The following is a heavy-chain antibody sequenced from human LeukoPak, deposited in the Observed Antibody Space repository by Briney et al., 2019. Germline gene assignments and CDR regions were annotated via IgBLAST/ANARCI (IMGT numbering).Heavy chain of an antibody. J-gene: IGHJ6*03. V-gene: IGHV1-46*01. D-gene: IGHD3-9*01. CDR3: ARGAILTGYSNGPHDYFYMDV. CDR1: GYTFTRYY. CDR2: INPSGGST. Sequence: ASVKVSCKASGYTFTRYYMHWVRQAPRQGLEWMGIINPSGGSTSYAQKFQGRVTMTRDMSTSTVYMELSSLRSEDTAVYYCARGAILTGYSNGPHDYFYMDVWGKGTTVTVSS.